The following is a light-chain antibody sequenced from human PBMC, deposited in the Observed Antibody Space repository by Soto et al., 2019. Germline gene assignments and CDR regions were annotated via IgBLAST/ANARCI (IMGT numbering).Light chain of an antibody. CDR3: AAWDDSLNGRV. J-gene: IGLJ3*02. CDR2: SND. Sequence: QPVLTQPPSASGTPGQRVTISCSGSSSNIGSNTVSWYQHLPGTAPKLPIYSNDQRPSGVPDRFSGSKSGTSASLAISGLQSEDEADFYCAAWDDSLNGRVFGGGTKLTVL. CDR1: SSNIGSNT. V-gene: IGLV1-44*01.